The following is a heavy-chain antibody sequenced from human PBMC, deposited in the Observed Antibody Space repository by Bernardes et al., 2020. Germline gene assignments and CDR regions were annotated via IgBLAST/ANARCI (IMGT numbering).Heavy chain of an antibody. CDR2: ISSSSSYI. CDR3: ARHHFSVTADY. J-gene: IGHJ4*01. D-gene: IGHD3-3*02. CDR1: GFTFSSYS. Sequence: GGSLRLSCAASGFTFSSYSMNWVRQAPGKGLEWVSSISSSSSYIYYADSVKGRFTISRDNAKNSLYLQMNSLGAEDTAVYYCARHHFSVTADYWGHVGLVTVPS. V-gene: IGHV3-21*01.